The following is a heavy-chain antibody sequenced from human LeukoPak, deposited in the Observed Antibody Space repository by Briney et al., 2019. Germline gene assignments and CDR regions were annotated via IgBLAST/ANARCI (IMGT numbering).Heavy chain of an antibody. J-gene: IGHJ4*02. V-gene: IGHV3-23*01. CDR3: AKSLGSSGYYYVFDY. D-gene: IGHD3-22*01. CDR1: GFTFSSYA. CDR2: ISGSGGST. Sequence: GSLRLSCAASGFTFSSYAMSWVRQAPGKGLEWVSAISGSGGSTYYADSVKGRFTISRDNSKNTLYLQMNSLRAEDTAVYYCAKSLGSSGYYYVFDYWGQGTLVTVSS.